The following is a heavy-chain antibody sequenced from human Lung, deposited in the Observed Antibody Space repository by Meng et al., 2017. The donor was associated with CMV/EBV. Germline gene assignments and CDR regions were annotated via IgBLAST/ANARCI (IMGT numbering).Heavy chain of an antibody. D-gene: IGHD2-2*02. CDR2: INGDGSST. CDR1: GFTFNNYW. CDR3: ARGCTNTNCYKSDFDY. V-gene: IGHV3-74*01. J-gene: IGHJ4*02. Sequence: GGSLRLFCAASGFTFNNYWMHWVRQAPGKGLVWVSRINGDGSSTTYADSVKGRFTISRDNAKNTLYLQMNSLRAEDTAVYYCARGCTNTNCYKSDFDYWGQGTLVTVSS.